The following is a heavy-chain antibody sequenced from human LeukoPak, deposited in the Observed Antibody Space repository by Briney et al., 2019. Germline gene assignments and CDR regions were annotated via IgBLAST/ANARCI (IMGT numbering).Heavy chain of an antibody. CDR1: GFTFSSYA. Sequence: PGRSLRLSCAASGFTFSSYAMHWVRQAPGKGLEWVAVISYDGSNKYYADSVKGRFTISRDNSKNTLYLQMNSLRAEDTAVYYCAREEEQLGPSPFDYWGQGTLVTVSS. CDR2: ISYDGSNK. CDR3: AREEEQLGPSPFDY. J-gene: IGHJ4*02. V-gene: IGHV3-30-3*01. D-gene: IGHD6-6*01.